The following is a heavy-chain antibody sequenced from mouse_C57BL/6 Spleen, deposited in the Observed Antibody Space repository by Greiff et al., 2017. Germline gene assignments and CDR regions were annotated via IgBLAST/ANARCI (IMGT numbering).Heavy chain of an antibody. Sequence: QVQLQQPGAELVRPGTSVKLSCKASGYTFTSYWMHWVKQRPGQGLEWIGVIDPSDSYTNYNQKFKGKATLTVDTSSSTAYMQLSSLTSEDSAVYYCARTPLYDYDGFDYWGQGTTLTGSS. CDR2: IDPSDSYT. J-gene: IGHJ2*01. CDR1: GYTFTSYW. CDR3: ARTPLYDYDGFDY. V-gene: IGHV1-59*01. D-gene: IGHD2-4*01.